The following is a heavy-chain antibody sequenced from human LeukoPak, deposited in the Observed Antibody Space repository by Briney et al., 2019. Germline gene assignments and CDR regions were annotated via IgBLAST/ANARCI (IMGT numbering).Heavy chain of an antibody. CDR1: GGSISNYY. D-gene: IGHD5-24*01. J-gene: IGHJ2*01. Sequence: KPSETLSLTCTVSGGSISNYYWSWIRQPPGKELEWIGEINHSGSTNYNPSLKSRVTISVDTSKNQFSLKLSSVTAADTAVYYCARGGTGVRWLQSPNGYFDLWGRGTLVTVSS. CDR2: INHSGST. V-gene: IGHV4-34*01. CDR3: ARGGTGVRWLQSPNGYFDL.